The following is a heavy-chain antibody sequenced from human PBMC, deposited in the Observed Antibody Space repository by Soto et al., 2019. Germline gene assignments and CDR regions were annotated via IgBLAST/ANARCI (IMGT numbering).Heavy chain of an antibody. CDR1: GGSISSYY. J-gene: IGHJ5*02. V-gene: IGHV4-59*01. D-gene: IGHD2-2*01. CDR2: IYSSGST. CDR3: AAYQLLPKNWFDP. Sequence: ASETLSLTCTVSGGSISSYYWSWIRQPPGKGLEWIGYIYSSGSTNYNPSLKSRVTISVDTSKNQFSLKLSSVTAADTAVYYCAAYQLLPKNWFDPWGQGTLGTVSS.